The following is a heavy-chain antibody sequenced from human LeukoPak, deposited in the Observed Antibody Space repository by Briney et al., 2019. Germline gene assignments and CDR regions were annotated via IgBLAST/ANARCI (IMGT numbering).Heavy chain of an antibody. D-gene: IGHD3-22*01. CDR1: GYTFTSYG. CDR2: ISAYNGNT. V-gene: IGHV1-18*01. J-gene: IGHJ4*02. CDR3: ARDEIVVVTTGYYFGY. Sequence: ASVKVSCKASGYTFTSYGISWVRQAPGQGLEWMGWISAYNGNTNYAQKLQGRVTMTTDTSTSTAYMELRSLRSDDTAVYYCARDEIVVVTTGYYFGYWGQGTLVTVSS.